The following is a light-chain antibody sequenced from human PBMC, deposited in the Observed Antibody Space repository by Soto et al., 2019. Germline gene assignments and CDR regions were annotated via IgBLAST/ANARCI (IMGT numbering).Light chain of an antibody. J-gene: IGKJ5*01. Sequence: IVMTQSPATLPVSPGERATLSCRASQSVSSNLAWYQQKPGQAPRFLIYGASTRATGIPARFSGSRSGTDFTLTISSLEPEDFAVYFCHQRNKFGQGTRLEIK. CDR2: GAS. V-gene: IGKV3-15*01. CDR3: HQRNK. CDR1: QSVSSN.